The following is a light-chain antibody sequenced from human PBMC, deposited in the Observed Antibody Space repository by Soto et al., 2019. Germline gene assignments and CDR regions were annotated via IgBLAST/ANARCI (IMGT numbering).Light chain of an antibody. Sequence: MQITHSPSTLSGSVGDRVTITCRASQTISSWLAWYQQKPGKAPKLLIYKASTLKSGVPSRFSGSGSGTEFTLTISSLQPDDFATYYCQHYNSYSEAFGQGTKVDIK. CDR3: QHYNSYSEA. V-gene: IGKV1-5*03. J-gene: IGKJ1*01. CDR1: QTISSW. CDR2: KAS.